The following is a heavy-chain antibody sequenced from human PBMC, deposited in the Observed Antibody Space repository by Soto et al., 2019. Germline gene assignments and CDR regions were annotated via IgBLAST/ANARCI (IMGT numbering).Heavy chain of an antibody. CDR3: ARSIVVVTALDY. D-gene: IGHD2-21*02. CDR2: INAGNGNT. J-gene: IGHJ4*02. CDR1: GYTFSTHD. V-gene: IGHV1-3*01. Sequence: GASVKVSCKASGYTFSTHDMNWVRQAPGQRLEWMGWINAGNGNTKYSQKFQGRVTITRDTSASTAYMELSSLRSEDTAVYYCARSIVVVTALDYWGQGTLVTVSS.